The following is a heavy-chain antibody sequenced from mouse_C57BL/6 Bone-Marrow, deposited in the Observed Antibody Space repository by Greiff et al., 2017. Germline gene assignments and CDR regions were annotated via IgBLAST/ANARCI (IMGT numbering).Heavy chain of an antibody. V-gene: IGHV1-11*01. CDR1: GFTFTDHI. CDR3: GRGSYDDYCAMDY. J-gene: IGHJ4*01. Sequence: SGAELASPGASVTLSCKASGFTFTDHIMNWVKKRPGQGLEWIGRIYPVSGETNYNQKFMGKATFSVDRSSSTVYMVLNSLTSEDPAIYYCGRGSYDDYCAMDYWGQGTSVTVSS. D-gene: IGHD2-12*01. CDR2: IYPVSGET.